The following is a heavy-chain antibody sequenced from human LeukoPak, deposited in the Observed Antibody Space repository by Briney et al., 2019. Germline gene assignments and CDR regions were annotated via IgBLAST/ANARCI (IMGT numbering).Heavy chain of an antibody. CDR1: GYTFTSYY. J-gene: IGHJ4*02. Sequence: ASVKVSCKASGYTFTSYYMHWVRQAPGQGREWMGIINPSGGSTSYAQKFQGRVTMTRDTSTSTVYMELSSLRSEDTAVYYCARSVGTTFGVVVPYYFDYWGQGTLVTVSS. CDR2: INPSGGST. D-gene: IGHD3-3*01. V-gene: IGHV1-46*01. CDR3: ARSVGTTFGVVVPYYFDY.